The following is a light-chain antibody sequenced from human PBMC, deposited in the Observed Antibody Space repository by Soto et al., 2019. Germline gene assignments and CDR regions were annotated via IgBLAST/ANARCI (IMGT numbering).Light chain of an antibody. CDR3: QKYNSAPS. CDR2: AAS. V-gene: IGKV1-27*01. J-gene: IGKJ3*01. CDR1: QGISNY. Sequence: DIQMTQSPSSLSVSVGDRVTITCRASQGISNYLAWYQQKPGKVPKLLIYAASTLQSGVPSRFSGSRSGTDMTLTISSLQPEDVAIYYCQKYNSAPSFGPGTKVDI.